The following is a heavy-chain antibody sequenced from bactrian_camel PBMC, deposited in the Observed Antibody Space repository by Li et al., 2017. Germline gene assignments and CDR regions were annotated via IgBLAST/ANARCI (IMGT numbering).Heavy chain of an antibody. V-gene: IGHV3S53*01. D-gene: IGHD1*01. CDR2: VFGDRA. J-gene: IGHJ6*01. Sequence: HVQLVESGGGSVQRGGSLTLSCVSSKWKNHIGWFRQAPGEERKAVAHVFGDRADYADELVKGRFTISQDNVQNTLYLQMNSLKPEDTGVYYCAARLGGGLCSLNLGADAWGQGTQVTVS. CDR1: KWKNH. CDR3: AARLGGGLCSLNLGADA.